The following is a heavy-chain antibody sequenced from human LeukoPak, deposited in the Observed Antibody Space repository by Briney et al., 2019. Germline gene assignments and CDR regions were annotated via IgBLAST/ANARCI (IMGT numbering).Heavy chain of an antibody. D-gene: IGHD3-3*01. CDR2: IYYSGST. J-gene: IGHJ3*02. V-gene: IGHV4-59*01. Sequence: PSESLSLTCIVSDGSISTYYWSWIRQPPGKGLEWIGYIYYSGSTKYKPSLKSRVTISVDTSKNQFSLKLSSVTAADTAVYYCARGRFLDAFDIWGQGTMVTVSS. CDR1: DGSISTYY. CDR3: ARGRFLDAFDI.